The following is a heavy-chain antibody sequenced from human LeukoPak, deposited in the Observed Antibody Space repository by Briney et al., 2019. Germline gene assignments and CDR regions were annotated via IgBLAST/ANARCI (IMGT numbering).Heavy chain of an antibody. CDR3: ARVVSTAGRGSFDS. Sequence: SETLSLTCTVSGGSISSYYWNWIRQPPGKGLEWIGYIFYTGSTNYNPSLKSRATISVDTSKNQFSLKLSSVTAADTAVYYCARVVSTAGRGSFDSWGQGTMVTVSS. CDR2: IFYTGST. J-gene: IGHJ3*02. V-gene: IGHV4-59*01. CDR1: GGSISSYY. D-gene: IGHD1-1*01.